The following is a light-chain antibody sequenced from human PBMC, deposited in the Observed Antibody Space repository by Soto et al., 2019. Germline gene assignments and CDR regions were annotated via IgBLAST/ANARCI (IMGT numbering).Light chain of an antibody. CDR2: KAA. CDR1: QSISSW. V-gene: IGKV1-5*03. J-gene: IGKJ1*01. Sequence: DIQMTQSPSTLSASVGDRVTITCRASQSISSWLAWYQQKPEKAPKLLIYKAASLERGVPSRFSGSGSGTEFTLTISSLQPDDFATYYCQQYHSLGTFGQGNKVEIQ. CDR3: QQYHSLGT.